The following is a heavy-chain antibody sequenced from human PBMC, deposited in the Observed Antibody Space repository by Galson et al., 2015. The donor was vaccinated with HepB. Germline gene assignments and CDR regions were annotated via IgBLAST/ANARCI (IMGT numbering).Heavy chain of an antibody. Sequence: SLRLSCAASGFTFSSYSMNWVRQAPGKGLEWVSYISSSGSTIYYADSVKGRFTTSRDNAKNSLYLQMNSLRDEDTAVYYCARDRYGDYLIDYWGQGTLVTVSS. CDR3: ARDRYGDYLIDY. J-gene: IGHJ4*02. CDR2: ISSSGSTI. D-gene: IGHD4-17*01. V-gene: IGHV3-48*02. CDR1: GFTFSSYS.